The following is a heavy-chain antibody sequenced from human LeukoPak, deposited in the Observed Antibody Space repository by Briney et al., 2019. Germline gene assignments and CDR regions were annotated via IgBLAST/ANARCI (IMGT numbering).Heavy chain of an antibody. D-gene: IGHD2-2*01. J-gene: IGHJ6*03. CDR1: GGSISSGSYY. Sequence: SQTLSFTCTVSGGSISSGSYYWSWIRQPAGKGLEWIGRIYTSGSTNYNPSLKSRVTISVDTSKNQFSLKLSSVTAADTAVYYCARDHCSSTSCYYYYYYMDVWGKGTTVTVSS. CDR3: ARDHCSSTSCYYYYYYMDV. CDR2: IYTSGST. V-gene: IGHV4-61*02.